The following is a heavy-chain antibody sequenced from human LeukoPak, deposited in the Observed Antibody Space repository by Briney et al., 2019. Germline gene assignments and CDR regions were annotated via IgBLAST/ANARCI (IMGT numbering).Heavy chain of an antibody. V-gene: IGHV3-21*04. Sequence: GGSLRLSCAASGFTFSSYSMNWVRQAPGKGLEWVSSISSSSSYIYYADSVEGRFTISRDNAKNSLYLQMNSLRAEDTAVYYCARDPASEYYYYMDVWGKGTTVTVSS. J-gene: IGHJ6*03. CDR2: ISSSSSYI. CDR1: GFTFSSYS. CDR3: ARDPASEYYYYMDV. D-gene: IGHD6-25*01.